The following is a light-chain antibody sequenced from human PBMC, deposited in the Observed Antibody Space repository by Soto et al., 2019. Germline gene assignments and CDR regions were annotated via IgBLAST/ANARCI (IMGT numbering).Light chain of an antibody. CDR1: QSVGSN. J-gene: IGKJ4*01. CDR2: RAS. V-gene: IGKV3-15*01. Sequence: EVVMTQSPATLSVSPGERTSLSCRASQSVGSNLGWYQQKPGQAPRLLIYRASTRATGIPARFSGSGSGTEFTLTISSLQSEDIAVYYCQQYAKWPLTCGGGTKVEIK. CDR3: QQYAKWPLT.